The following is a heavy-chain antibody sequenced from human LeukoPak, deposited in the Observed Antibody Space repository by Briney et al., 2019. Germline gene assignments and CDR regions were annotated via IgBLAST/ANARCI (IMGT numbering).Heavy chain of an antibody. CDR2: VYSGGGS. CDR3: ARSRERYSYVDY. J-gene: IGHJ4*02. V-gene: IGHV3-53*01. CDR1: GFTVSSNY. D-gene: IGHD5-18*01. Sequence: GGSLRLSCAASGFTVSSNYMTWVRQAPGKGLEWVSIVYSGGGSNYADSVKGRFTISRDSSKNTLYLQMNSLRAEDTAVYYCARSRERYSYVDYWGQGTLVTVSS.